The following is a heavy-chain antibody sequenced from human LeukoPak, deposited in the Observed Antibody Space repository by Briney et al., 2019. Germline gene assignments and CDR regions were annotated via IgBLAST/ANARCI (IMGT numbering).Heavy chain of an antibody. Sequence: SETLSLTCAVYGGSFSGYYWSWIRQPPGKGLEWIGEINHSGSTNYNPSLKSRVTTSVDTSKNQFSLKLSSVTAADTAVYYCARSTYCSSTSCYYGGTFDYWGQGTLVTVSS. CDR2: INHSGST. J-gene: IGHJ4*02. CDR1: GGSFSGYY. D-gene: IGHD2-2*01. CDR3: ARSTYCSSTSCYYGGTFDY. V-gene: IGHV4-34*01.